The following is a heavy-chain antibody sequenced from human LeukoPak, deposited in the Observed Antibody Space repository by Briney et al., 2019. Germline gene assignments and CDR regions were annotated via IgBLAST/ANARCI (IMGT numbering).Heavy chain of an antibody. J-gene: IGHJ2*01. CDR3: ARGSPSYAQWHFDL. CDR2: IIPNTGGT. CDR1: GYTFTSYD. Sequence: ASVKVSCKASGYTFTSYDIHWMRQATGQGLEWMGWIIPNTGGTNYAQKFQDWVTMSSDTSISTAYMELSSLRSDDTAVYYCARGSPSYAQWHFDLWGRGTLVTVSS. D-gene: IGHD2/OR15-2a*01. V-gene: IGHV1-2*04.